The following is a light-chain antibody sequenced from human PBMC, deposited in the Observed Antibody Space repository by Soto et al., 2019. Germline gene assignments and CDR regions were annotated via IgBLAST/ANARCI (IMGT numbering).Light chain of an antibody. CDR1: NMGSKS. J-gene: IGLJ1*01. V-gene: IGLV3-21*02. CDR3: QVWDSSSDLPNYV. Sequence: SYELPNPPSVSAAQDQTARITCGGNNMGSKSVHWYQQKPGQAPVLVVYDDRDRSSGIPERFSGSNSGNTATLTISRVEAGDEADYYCQVWDSSSDLPNYVFGTGTKVTVL. CDR2: DDR.